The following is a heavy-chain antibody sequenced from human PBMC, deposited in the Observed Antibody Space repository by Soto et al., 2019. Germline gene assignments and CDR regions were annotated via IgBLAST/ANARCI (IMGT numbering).Heavy chain of an antibody. J-gene: IGHJ4*02. CDR3: ARDSLPGTRTWADH. Sequence: EVQLVESGGGLVQPGESLRLSCAASGFTVSSKYMSWVRQAPGKGLEWVSIIYMRGSTFYADSVKGRFTISRDTSKNTLYLQMDPLTVQDTAMYYCARDSLPGTRTWADHWGQGTLVTVSS. D-gene: IGHD1-26*01. CDR2: IYMRGST. CDR1: GFTVSSKY. V-gene: IGHV3-66*01.